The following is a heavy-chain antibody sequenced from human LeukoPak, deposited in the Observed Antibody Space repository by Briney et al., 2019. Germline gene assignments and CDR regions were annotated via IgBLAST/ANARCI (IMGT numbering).Heavy chain of an antibody. Sequence: GGSLRPSCAASGVTFSSYAMHWVRQAPSKGLEWVAVISYDGSNKYYADSVKGRFTISRDNSKNTLYLQMNSLRAEDTAVYYCARRRDGYSTLDYWGQGTLVTVSS. D-gene: IGHD5-24*01. CDR1: GVTFSSYA. CDR3: ARRRDGYSTLDY. V-gene: IGHV3-30*17. CDR2: ISYDGSNK. J-gene: IGHJ4*02.